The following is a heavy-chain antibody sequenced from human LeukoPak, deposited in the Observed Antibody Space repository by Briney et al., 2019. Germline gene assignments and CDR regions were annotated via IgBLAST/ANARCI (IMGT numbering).Heavy chain of an antibody. CDR2: INPNSGGT. CDR1: GYTFTGYY. J-gene: IGHJ5*02. Sequence: ASVKVSCKASGYTFTGYYMHWVRQAPGQGLEWMGWINPNSGGTNYAQKFQGRVTMTRDTSISTAYMELSSLRSDDTAVYYCARSDYGGKGAGDNWFDPWGQGTLVTVSS. V-gene: IGHV1-2*02. D-gene: IGHD4-23*01. CDR3: ARSDYGGKGAGDNWFDP.